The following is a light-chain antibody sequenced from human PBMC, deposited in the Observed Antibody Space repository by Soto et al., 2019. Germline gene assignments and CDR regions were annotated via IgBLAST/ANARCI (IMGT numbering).Light chain of an antibody. CDR2: KAS. V-gene: IGKV1-5*03. CDR1: QSISSW. CDR3: QQYNSYSWT. Sequence: DIEMTQSPSTLSASVGYRVTITCRASQSISSWLAWYQQKPGKAPKLLIYKASSLESGVPSRFSGSGSGTEFTLTISSLQPDDFATYYCQQYNSYSWTFGQGTTVDI. J-gene: IGKJ1*01.